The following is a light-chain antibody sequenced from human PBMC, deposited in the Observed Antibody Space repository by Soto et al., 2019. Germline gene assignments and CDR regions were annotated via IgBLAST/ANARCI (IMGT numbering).Light chain of an antibody. CDR2: EVS. Sequence: QSALTQPASVSGSPGQSITISCTGTSSDVGSYNLVSWYQQHPGKAPKLMIYEVSKRPSGVSNRFSGSKSGNTASLTISGLQAEDEAEYYCCSYAGSSTPYVFGNGTKLTVL. V-gene: IGLV2-23*02. CDR1: SSDVGSYNL. CDR3: CSYAGSSTPYV. J-gene: IGLJ1*01.